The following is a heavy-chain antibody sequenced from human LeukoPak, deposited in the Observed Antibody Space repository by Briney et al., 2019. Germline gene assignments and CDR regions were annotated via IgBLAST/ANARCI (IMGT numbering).Heavy chain of an antibody. D-gene: IGHD1-26*01. V-gene: IGHV3-23*01. J-gene: IGHJ4*02. CDR3: AKDLKSWDYFDY. CDR1: GFIFSSYE. CDR2: ISGSGGST. Sequence: PGGSLRLSCAASGFIFSSYEMNWVRQAPGKGLEWVSAISGSGGSTYYADSVKGRFTISRDNSKNTLYLQMNSLRAEDTAVYYCAKDLKSWDYFDYWGQGTLVTVSS.